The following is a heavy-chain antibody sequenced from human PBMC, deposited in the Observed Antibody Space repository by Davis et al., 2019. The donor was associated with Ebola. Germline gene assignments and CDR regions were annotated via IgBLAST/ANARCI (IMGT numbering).Heavy chain of an antibody. CDR3: ARGLHLGVSDF. V-gene: IGHV3-64*02. Sequence: GESLKISCAASGFIFRDYALHWVRQAPGKGLEYVSAISSNGGSTYYADSLKGRFTISRDDSKNTLYLQMGGLRAEDMAVYYSARGLHLGVSDFWDQGILVTVSS. D-gene: IGHD3-16*01. CDR1: GFIFRDYA. CDR2: ISSNGGST. J-gene: IGHJ4*02.